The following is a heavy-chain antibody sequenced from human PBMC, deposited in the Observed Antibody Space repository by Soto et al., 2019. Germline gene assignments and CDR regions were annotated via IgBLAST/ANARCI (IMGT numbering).Heavy chain of an antibody. V-gene: IGHV3-30-3*01. Sequence: GGSLRLSCAASGFTFSSYAMHWVRQAPGKGLEWVAVISYDGSNKYYADSVKGRFTISRDNSKNTLYLQMNSLRAEDTAVYYCARDYGGSYSSYYYGMDVWGQGTTVTVSS. CDR3: ARDYGGSYSSYYYGMDV. D-gene: IGHD1-26*01. CDR1: GFTFSSYA. J-gene: IGHJ6*02. CDR2: ISYDGSNK.